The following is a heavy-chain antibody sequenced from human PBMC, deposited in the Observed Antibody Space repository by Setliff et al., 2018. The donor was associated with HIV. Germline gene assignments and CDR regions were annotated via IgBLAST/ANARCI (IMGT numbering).Heavy chain of an antibody. Sequence: PSETLSLTCTVSGGSISSGSYYWNWIRQPAGKGLEWIGRIYTSGSTNYNPSLKSRVTISVDTSKNQFSLKLSSVTAADTAVYYCARDEYSGYARTFDYWGQGTLVTVSS. V-gene: IGHV4-61*02. J-gene: IGHJ4*02. CDR1: GGSISSGSYY. CDR2: IYTSGST. D-gene: IGHD5-12*01. CDR3: ARDEYSGYARTFDY.